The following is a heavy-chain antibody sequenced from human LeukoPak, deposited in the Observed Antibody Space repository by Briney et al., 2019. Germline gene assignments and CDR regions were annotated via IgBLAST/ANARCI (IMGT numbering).Heavy chain of an antibody. CDR3: ARYGDYYDSSGYYPLGWYSDL. V-gene: IGHV5-10-1*01. D-gene: IGHD3-22*01. J-gene: IGHJ2*01. CDR1: GYSFTSYW. Sequence: GESLKISCKGSGYSFTSYWISWVRQMPGKGLEWMGRIDPSDSYTNYSPSFQGHVTISADKSISTAYLQWSSLKASDTAMYYCARYGDYYDSSGYYPLGWYSDLWGRGTLVTVSS. CDR2: IDPSDSYT.